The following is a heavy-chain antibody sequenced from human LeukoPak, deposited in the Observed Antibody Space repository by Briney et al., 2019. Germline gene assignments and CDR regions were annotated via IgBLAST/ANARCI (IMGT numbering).Heavy chain of an antibody. D-gene: IGHD1-1*01. CDR1: GYTFTSYG. V-gene: IGHV1-18*01. J-gene: IGHJ5*02. Sequence: ASVKVSCKASGYTFTSYGISWVRQAPGQGLEWMGWISAYNGNTNYAQKLQGRVTMTTDTSTSTAYMELRSLRSDDTAVYYCARAKNNNWFSWFDPWGQGTLVTVSS. CDR2: ISAYNGNT. CDR3: ARAKNNNWFSWFDP.